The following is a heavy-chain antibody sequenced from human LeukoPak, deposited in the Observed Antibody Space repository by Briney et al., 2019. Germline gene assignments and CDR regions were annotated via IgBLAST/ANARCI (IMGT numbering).Heavy chain of an antibody. CDR3: ARQPDTAMALDY. Sequence: PSETLSLTCTVSGGSISSSSYYWGWIRQPPGKGLEWIGSIYYSGSTYYNPSLRSRVTISVDTSKNQFSLKLSSETGGDRGVYYCARQPDTAMALDYWGQGTLVTVSS. CDR1: GGSISSSSYY. D-gene: IGHD5-18*01. J-gene: IGHJ4*02. CDR2: IYYSGST. V-gene: IGHV4-39*01.